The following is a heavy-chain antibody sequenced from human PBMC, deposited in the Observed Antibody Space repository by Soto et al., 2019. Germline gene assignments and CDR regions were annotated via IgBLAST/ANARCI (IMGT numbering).Heavy chain of an antibody. J-gene: IGHJ4*02. CDR3: ARELRFLKLFDY. Sequence: QPGGSLRLSCAASGFTFSSYGMHWVRQAPGKGLEWVAVIWYDGSNKYYADSVKGRFTISRDNSKNTLYLQMNSLRAEDTAVYYCARELRFLKLFDYWGQGTLVTVSS. D-gene: IGHD3-3*01. V-gene: IGHV3-33*01. CDR1: GFTFSSYG. CDR2: IWYDGSNK.